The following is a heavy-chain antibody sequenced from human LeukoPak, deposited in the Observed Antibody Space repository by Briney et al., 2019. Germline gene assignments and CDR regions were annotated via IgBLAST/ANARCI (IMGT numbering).Heavy chain of an antibody. J-gene: IGHJ4*02. CDR3: ARGPYYHDSRGYYNY. D-gene: IGHD3-22*01. V-gene: IGHV1-2*02. CDR1: GYTLTGYY. Sequence: ASVKLSCKASGYTLTGYYMHLVRRATGQGIEWIGWVNANSGGTNYAQKFQGRVTTTRDTSISTAYMELSRLRSDDTAVYYCARGPYYHDSRGYYNYWGQGTLVTVSS. CDR2: VNANSGGT.